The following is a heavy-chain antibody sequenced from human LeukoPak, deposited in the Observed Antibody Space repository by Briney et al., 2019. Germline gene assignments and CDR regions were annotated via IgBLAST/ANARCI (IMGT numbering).Heavy chain of an antibody. CDR2: INPRNGGT. V-gene: IGHV1-2*02. J-gene: IGHJ1*01. CDR3: ARDSGDEYFQY. D-gene: IGHD3-10*01. Sequence: ASVKVSCKASGYTFTGYYIYWVRQAPGQGLEWMGWINPRNGGTNYAQKFQGRVTMTRDTSISTGYMELSRLTSDDTAVYYCARDSGDEYFQYWGQGTLVAVSS. CDR1: GYTFTGYY.